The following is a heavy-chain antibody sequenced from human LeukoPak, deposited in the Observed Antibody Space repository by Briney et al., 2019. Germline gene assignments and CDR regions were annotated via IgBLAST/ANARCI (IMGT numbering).Heavy chain of an antibody. D-gene: IGHD1-26*01. CDR1: GYTFTGYY. CDR3: ARASGSYWWFDS. CDR2: INPNSGGT. V-gene: IGHV1-2*02. J-gene: IGHJ5*01. Sequence: ASAKVSCKASGYTFTGYYMHWVRQAPGQGLEWMGWINPNSGGTNYAQKFQGRVTMTRDTSISTAYMELSRLRSDDTAVYYCARASGSYWWFDSWGQGTLVTVSS.